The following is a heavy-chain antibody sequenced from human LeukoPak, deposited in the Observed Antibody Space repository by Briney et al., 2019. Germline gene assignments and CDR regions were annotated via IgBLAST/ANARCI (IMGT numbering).Heavy chain of an antibody. Sequence: SQTLSLTCAISEYSVSSNSAAWNWIRQSPSRGLEWLGRTYYRSKWYYDYAVSVKSRITINPDTSKNQFSLQLNSVTPEDTAVYYCARGPQLVDYYYIDYWGQGTLVTVSS. CDR3: ARGPQLVDYYYIDY. V-gene: IGHV6-1*01. J-gene: IGHJ4*02. D-gene: IGHD6-13*01. CDR1: EYSVSSNSAA. CDR2: TYYRSKWYY.